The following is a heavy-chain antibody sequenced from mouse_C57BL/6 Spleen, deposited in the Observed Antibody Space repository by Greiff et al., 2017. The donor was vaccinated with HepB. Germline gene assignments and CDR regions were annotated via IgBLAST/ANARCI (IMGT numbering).Heavy chain of an antibody. J-gene: IGHJ2*01. Sequence: EVKLQQSGPELVKPGASVKMSCKASGYTFTDYNMHWVKQSHGKSLEWIGYINPNNGGTSYNQKFKGKATLTVNKSSSTAYMELRSLTSEDSAVYDCAREEDYYGSSYGYFDYWGQGTTLTVSS. V-gene: IGHV1-22*01. CDR2: INPNNGGT. CDR1: GYTFTDYN. D-gene: IGHD1-1*01. CDR3: AREEDYYGSSYGYFDY.